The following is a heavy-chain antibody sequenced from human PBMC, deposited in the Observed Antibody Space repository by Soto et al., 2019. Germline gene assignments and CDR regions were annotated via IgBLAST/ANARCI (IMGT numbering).Heavy chain of an antibody. CDR3: ARDKYSSSSATPGGWFDP. CDR1: GFTFSSYG. J-gene: IGHJ5*02. V-gene: IGHV3-33*01. Sequence: QVQLVESGGGVVQPGRSLRLSCAASGFTFSSYGMHWVRQVPGKGLEWVAVIWYDGSNKYYADSVKGRFTISRDNSKNPLYLQMNSLRAEDTAVYYCARDKYSSSSATPGGWFDPWGKGTLVTVSS. CDR2: IWYDGSNK. D-gene: IGHD6-6*01.